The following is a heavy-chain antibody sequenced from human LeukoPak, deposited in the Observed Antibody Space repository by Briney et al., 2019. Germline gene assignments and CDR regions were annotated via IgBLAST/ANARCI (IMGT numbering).Heavy chain of an antibody. CDR3: ARVAAAAGTSFDY. D-gene: IGHD6-13*01. V-gene: IGHV4-39*07. Sequence: SETLSLTCTVSGGSISSSSDYWGWIRQPPGKGLEWIGSIYYSGSTYYNPSPKSRVTISVDTSKNQFSLKLSSVTAADTAVYYCARVAAAAGTSFDYWGQGTLVTVSS. CDR2: IYYSGST. J-gene: IGHJ4*02. CDR1: GGSISSSSDY.